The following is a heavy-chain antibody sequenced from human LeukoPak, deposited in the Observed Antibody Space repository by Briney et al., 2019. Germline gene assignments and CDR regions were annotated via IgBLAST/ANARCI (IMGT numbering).Heavy chain of an antibody. J-gene: IGHJ4*02. CDR2: IYTSGST. CDR1: GGSISSYY. D-gene: IGHD3-3*01. Sequence: SETLSLTCTVSGGSISSYYWSWIRQPAGKGLEWIGRIYTSGSTNYNPSLKSRVTMSVDTSKNQFSLKLSSVTAADTAVYYCARDFSPYYDFWSGYYVWGQGTLVTVSS. V-gene: IGHV4-4*07. CDR3: ARDFSPYYDFWSGYYV.